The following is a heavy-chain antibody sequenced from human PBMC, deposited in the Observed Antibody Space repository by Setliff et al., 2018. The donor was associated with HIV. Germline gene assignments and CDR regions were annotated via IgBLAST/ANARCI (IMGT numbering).Heavy chain of an antibody. CDR3: VRSIGGSPY. CDR1: GFTFSRHW. J-gene: IGHJ4*02. V-gene: IGHV3-7*01. CDR2: INQDGSQI. Sequence: PGGSLRLSCAASGFTFSRHWMSWVRQAPGKGLERVANINQDGSQIYYVGSVKGRFAISRDNSKNSLYLQMNSLRAEDTAVYFCVRSIGGSPYWGQGTLVTVSS. D-gene: IGHD2-15*01.